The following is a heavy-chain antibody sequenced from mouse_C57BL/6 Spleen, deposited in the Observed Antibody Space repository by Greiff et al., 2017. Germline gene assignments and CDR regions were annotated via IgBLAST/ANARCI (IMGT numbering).Heavy chain of an antibody. Sequence: EVKLVESGGDLVKPGGSLKLSCAASGFTFSSYGMSWVRQTPDKRLEWVATISSGGSFTYYPDSVTGRFTISRDNAKNTLYLQMSSLKSEDTAMYYCARQAGYSNYEAGVAYWGQGTLVTVSA. CDR3: ARQAGYSNYEAGVAY. J-gene: IGHJ3*01. CDR1: GFTFSSYG. V-gene: IGHV5-6*01. D-gene: IGHD2-5*01. CDR2: ISSGGSFT.